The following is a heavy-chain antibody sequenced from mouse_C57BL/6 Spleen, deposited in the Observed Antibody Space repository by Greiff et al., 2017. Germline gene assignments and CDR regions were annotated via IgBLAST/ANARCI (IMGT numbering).Heavy chain of an antibody. CDR1: GYTFTSYG. CDR2: IYPRSGNT. D-gene: IGHD2-1*01. Sequence: VQLQQSGAELARPGASVKLSCKASGYTFTSYGISWVKQRTGQGLEWIGEIYPRSGNTYYNEKFKGKATLTADKSSSTAYMELRSLTSEDSAVYFCARELIYYGPYYYAKGYWGQGASVTVSS. J-gene: IGHJ4*01. V-gene: IGHV1-81*01. CDR3: ARELIYYGPYYYAKGY.